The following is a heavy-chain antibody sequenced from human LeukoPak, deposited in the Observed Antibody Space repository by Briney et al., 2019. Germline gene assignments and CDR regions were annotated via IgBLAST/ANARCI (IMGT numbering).Heavy chain of an antibody. CDR2: IYSGGST. D-gene: IGHD6-13*01. CDR1: GFTVSSNY. J-gene: IGHJ6*02. V-gene: IGHV3-53*01. Sequence: GGSLRLSCAASGFTVSSNYMSWVRQAPGKGLEWVSVIYSGGSTYFADSVKGRFTISRDNSNNTLYLQMNNLRTGDTAVYYCARGLQQQQILGDYYYGMDVWGQGTTVTVSS. CDR3: ARGLQQQQILGDYYYGMDV.